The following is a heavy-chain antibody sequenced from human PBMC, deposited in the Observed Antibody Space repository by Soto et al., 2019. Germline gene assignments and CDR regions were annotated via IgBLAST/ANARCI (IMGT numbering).Heavy chain of an antibody. CDR1: GYTFTSYD. CDR3: ASHDPDYDCWSGYYNAFDS. Sequence: ASVKVSCKASGYTFTSYDINWVRQATGQGLEWMGWMNPNSGNTGYAQKFQGRVTMTRNTSISTAYMELSSLRSEDTAVYYCASHDPDYDCWSGYYNAFDSWGQGTMVTVSS. CDR2: MNPNSGNT. V-gene: IGHV1-8*01. J-gene: IGHJ3*02. D-gene: IGHD3-3*01.